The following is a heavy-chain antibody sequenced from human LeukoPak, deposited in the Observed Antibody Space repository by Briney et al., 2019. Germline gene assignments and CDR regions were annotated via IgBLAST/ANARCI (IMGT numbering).Heavy chain of an antibody. J-gene: IGHJ4*01. CDR2: IYSGGST. CDR1: GFTVSSNY. Sequence: GGSLRLSCAASGFTVSSNYMSWVRQAPGKGLEWVSVIYSGGSTYYADSVKGRFTISRDNAKNSLYLQVNSLRAEDTAVYYWARATHQLLYNWGQGSLVTVSS. CDR3: ARATHQLLYN. V-gene: IGHV3-66*01. D-gene: IGHD2-2*02.